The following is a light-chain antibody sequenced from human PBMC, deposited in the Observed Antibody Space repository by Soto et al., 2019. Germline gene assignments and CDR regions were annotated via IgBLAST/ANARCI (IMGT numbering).Light chain of an antibody. V-gene: IGKV1-39*01. Sequence: DIQMTQSPSSLSASVGDRVTITCRASQSITTYLNWYQQKPGKAPKLLIYAASSLHSGVPSRFSGIRSGTDFILAISSLQPEDFATYYCQQSYSTLTWTFGQGTKVEIK. J-gene: IGKJ1*01. CDR3: QQSYSTLTWT. CDR1: QSITTY. CDR2: AAS.